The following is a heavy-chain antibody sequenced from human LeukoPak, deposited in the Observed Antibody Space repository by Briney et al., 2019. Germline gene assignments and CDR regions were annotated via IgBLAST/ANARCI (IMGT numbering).Heavy chain of an antibody. CDR2: ISGSGGST. J-gene: IGHJ4*02. CDR1: GFTFSSYA. CDR3: AKGGSYYEDYFDY. Sequence: GGSLRLSCAASGFTFSSYAMSWVRQAPGKGLEWVSAISGSGGSTYYADSVKGRSTISRDNSKNTLYLQMNSLRAEDTAVYYCAKGGSYYEDYFDYWGQGTLVTVSS. V-gene: IGHV3-23*01. D-gene: IGHD3-22*01.